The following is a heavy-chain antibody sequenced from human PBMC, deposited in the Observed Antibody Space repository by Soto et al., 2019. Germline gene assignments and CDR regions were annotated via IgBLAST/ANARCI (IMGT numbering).Heavy chain of an antibody. Sequence: SETLSLTCTVSDGSIRSYYWIWIRQPPGKGLEWIGYIYQSGTTTYNPSLKSRVTMSIDTSKNQVSLKLSSLTAADTAVYYCAREDTRWFDPWGQGTLVTVSS. V-gene: IGHV4-59*01. D-gene: IGHD3-3*01. CDR1: DGSIRSYY. CDR3: AREDTRWFDP. CDR2: IYQSGTT. J-gene: IGHJ5*02.